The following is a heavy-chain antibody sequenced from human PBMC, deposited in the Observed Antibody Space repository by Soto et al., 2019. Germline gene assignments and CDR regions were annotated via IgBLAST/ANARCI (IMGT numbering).Heavy chain of an antibody. V-gene: IGHV4-59*01. CDR1: GGSIGSYY. D-gene: IGHD4-17*01. Sequence: TSETLSLTGTVSGGSIGSYYWSWIRQPPGKGLEWIGYIYYSGSTNYNPSLKSRVTISIDTSKNQFSLKLSSVTAADTAVYYCARYLGTVTHNWFDPWGQGTLVTVSS. J-gene: IGHJ5*02. CDR2: IYYSGST. CDR3: ARYLGTVTHNWFDP.